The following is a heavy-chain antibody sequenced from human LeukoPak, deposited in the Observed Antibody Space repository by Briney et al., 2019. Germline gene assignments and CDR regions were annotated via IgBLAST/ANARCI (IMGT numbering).Heavy chain of an antibody. CDR1: GYTFTNYY. V-gene: IGHV1-46*04. Sequence: ASVKVSCKASGYTFTNYYMHWVRQAPGQGLEWLVVINPSGGSTRYSQKLQGRVTMTRDTSTSTVYMELSSLRSEDTAVYYCARGRYCSGGSCYWFDPWGQGTLVTVSS. D-gene: IGHD2-15*01. CDR3: ARGRYCSGGSCYWFDP. CDR2: INPSGGST. J-gene: IGHJ5*02.